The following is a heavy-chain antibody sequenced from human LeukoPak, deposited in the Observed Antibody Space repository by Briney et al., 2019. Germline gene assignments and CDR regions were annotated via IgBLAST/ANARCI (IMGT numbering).Heavy chain of an antibody. J-gene: IGHJ4*02. CDR1: GFTFSSYA. V-gene: IGHV3-30*02. Sequence: GGSLRLSCAASGFTFSSYAMSWVRQAPGKGLEWVAFIRYDGSNKYYADSVKGRFTISRDNSKNTLYLQMNSLRAEDTAVYYCAKIWFRDSSSSSEDYWGQGTLVTVSS. CDR2: IRYDGSNK. D-gene: IGHD6-6*01. CDR3: AKIWFRDSSSSSEDY.